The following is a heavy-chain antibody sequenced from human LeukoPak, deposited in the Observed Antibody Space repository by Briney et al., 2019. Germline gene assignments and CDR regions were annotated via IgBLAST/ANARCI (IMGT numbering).Heavy chain of an antibody. CDR2: IIPILGIA. J-gene: IGHJ4*02. V-gene: IGHV1-69*04. CDR1: GGTFSSYA. D-gene: IGHD6-19*01. Sequence: ASVKVSSKASGGTFSSYAISWVRQAPGQGLEWMGRIIPILGIANYAQKFQGRVTITADKSTSTAYMELSSLRSEDTAVYYCARSPYSSGWYVDYWGQGTLVTVSS. CDR3: ARSPYSSGWYVDY.